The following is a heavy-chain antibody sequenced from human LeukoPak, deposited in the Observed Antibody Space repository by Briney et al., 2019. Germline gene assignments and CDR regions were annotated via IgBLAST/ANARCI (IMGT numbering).Heavy chain of an antibody. CDR1: GYTFTSYD. CDR2: MNPNSGNA. V-gene: IGHV1-8*01. CDR3: ARDPGYGDNWFDP. D-gene: IGHD4-17*01. Sequence: ASVKVSCEASGYTFTSYDINWVRLATGQGLEWMGWMNPNSGNAAYAQKFQGRVTMTRNTSISTAYMELTSLRSEDTAVYYCARDPGYGDNWFDPWGQGTLVTVSS. J-gene: IGHJ5*02.